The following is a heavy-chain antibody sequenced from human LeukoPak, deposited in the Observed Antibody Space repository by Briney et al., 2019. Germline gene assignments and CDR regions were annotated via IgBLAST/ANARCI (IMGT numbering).Heavy chain of an antibody. CDR1: GGSISSGGYY. D-gene: IGHD2-15*01. CDR2: IYYSGST. Sequence: SQTLSLTCTVSGGSISSGGYYWSWIRQPPGKGLEWIGYIYYSGSTYYNPSLKSRVTISVDMSKNQFSLKLSSVTAADTAVYYCASNCGGGCFSDYWGQGTLVTVSS. J-gene: IGHJ4*02. CDR3: ASNCGGGCFSDY. V-gene: IGHV4-30-4*01.